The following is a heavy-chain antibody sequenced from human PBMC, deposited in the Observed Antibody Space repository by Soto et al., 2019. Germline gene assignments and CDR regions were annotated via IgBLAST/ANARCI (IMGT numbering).Heavy chain of an antibody. J-gene: IGHJ5*02. CDR2: FDPEDGET. D-gene: IGHD3-3*01. CDR1: GYTLTELS. Sequence: GASVKVSCKVSGYTLTELSMHWVRQAPGKGLEWMGGFDPEDGETIYAQKFQGRVTMTRDTSRSTVYMELRSLRSDDTAIYYCARSSGGNFGIIIEGSNWFDPWGQGTLVTVSS. V-gene: IGHV1-24*01. CDR3: ARSSGGNFGIIIEGSNWFDP.